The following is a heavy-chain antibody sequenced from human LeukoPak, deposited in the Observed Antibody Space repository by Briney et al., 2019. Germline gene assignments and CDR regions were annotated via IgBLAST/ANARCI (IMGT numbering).Heavy chain of an antibody. D-gene: IGHD3-22*01. V-gene: IGHV4-39*07. CDR3: ARGVADYDSSGYFDY. Sequence: SETLSLTCTVSGGSISSSSYYWGWIRQPPGKGLEWIGSIYYSGSTYYNPSLKSRVTISVDTSKNQFSLKLSSVTAADTAVYYCARGVADYDSSGYFDYWGQGTLVTVSS. CDR1: GGSISSSSYY. CDR2: IYYSGST. J-gene: IGHJ4*02.